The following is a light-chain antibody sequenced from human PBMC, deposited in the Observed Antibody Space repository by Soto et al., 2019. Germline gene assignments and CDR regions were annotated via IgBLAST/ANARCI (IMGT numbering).Light chain of an antibody. CDR1: QSVLYSSNNKNY. J-gene: IGKJ2*01. CDR3: QQYYSVPYT. CDR2: WAS. V-gene: IGKV4-1*01. Sequence: DIVMTQSPDSLAVSVGERATINCKSSQSVLYSSNNKNYVAWYQQKPGQPPKLLIDWASTRKPGVPDRFSGSESGTYFTLTISSQQPEDVAVYFCQQYYSVPYTFGRGTKLEF.